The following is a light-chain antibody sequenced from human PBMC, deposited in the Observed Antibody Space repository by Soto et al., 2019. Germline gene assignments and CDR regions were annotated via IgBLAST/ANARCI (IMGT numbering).Light chain of an antibody. J-gene: IGKJ5*01. CDR2: AAS. CDR1: QSISSD. V-gene: IGKV1-39*01. CDR3: QQIYSIPIT. Sequence: DIQMTQSPFSLSASVADRVTITCRTSQSISSDLNWYQQTAGKAPKLLIYAASSLQSGVPSRFSGSGSGTHCTLTISSLQPEDFATYYCQQIYSIPITFGQGTRLEIK.